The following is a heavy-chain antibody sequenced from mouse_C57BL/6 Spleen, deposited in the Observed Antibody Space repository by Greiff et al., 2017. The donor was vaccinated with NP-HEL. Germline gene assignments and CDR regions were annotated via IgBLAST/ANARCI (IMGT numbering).Heavy chain of an antibody. Sequence: EVKLVESGGGLVKPGGSLKLSCAASGFTFSDYGMHWVRQAPEKGLEWVAYISSGSSTIYYADTVKGRCTISRDNAKNTLYLQMSSLKSEDTAMYYCAIITTVVATDGRDYAMDYWGQGTSVTVSS. D-gene: IGHD1-1*01. CDR1: GFTFSDYG. V-gene: IGHV5-17*03. CDR2: ISSGSSTI. CDR3: AIITTVVATDGRDYAMDY. J-gene: IGHJ4*01.